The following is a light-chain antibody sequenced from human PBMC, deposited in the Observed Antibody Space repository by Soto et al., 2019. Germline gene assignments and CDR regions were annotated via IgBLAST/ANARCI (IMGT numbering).Light chain of an antibody. Sequence: EIVLTQSPGTLSLSPGERATLSCRASQSVSSSYLAWYQQKPGQAPRVLIYDASSRATGIPDRFSGSGSGTEFTLTISRLEPEDFGVYYCQQYESSLTFGGGTKVDIK. CDR1: QSVSSSY. CDR3: QQYESSLT. J-gene: IGKJ4*01. V-gene: IGKV3-20*01. CDR2: DAS.